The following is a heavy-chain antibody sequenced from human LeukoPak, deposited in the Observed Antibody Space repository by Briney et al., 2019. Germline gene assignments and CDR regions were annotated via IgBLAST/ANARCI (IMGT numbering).Heavy chain of an antibody. D-gene: IGHD1-26*01. CDR1: GFTFSTYA. CDR2: ISGSSSTT. J-gene: IGHJ4*02. V-gene: IGHV3-23*01. Sequence: GGSLRLSCAASGFTFSTYAMSWVRQAPGKGLEWVSAISGSSSTTFYADSVKGRFTISRDNSKNTLYLQMNSLRAEDTAVYYCAKHQKTGSGRYFDYWGQGTLVTVSS. CDR3: AKHQKTGSGRYFDY.